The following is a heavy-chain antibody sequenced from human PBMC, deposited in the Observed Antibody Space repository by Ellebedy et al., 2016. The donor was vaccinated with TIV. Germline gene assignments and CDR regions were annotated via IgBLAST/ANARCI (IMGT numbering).Heavy chain of an antibody. CDR3: ATDPDGVYGDTSAY. CDR1: GFTLNNYW. CDR2: IYAGGTT. Sequence: GESLKISCTASGFTLNNYWMTWVRQAPGQGLEWVSLIYAGGTTNYADSVKGRFTISRDTSNNTVHLEMNSLRAEDTAIYYCATDPDGVYGDTSAYWGRGTLVTVSS. D-gene: IGHD4-17*01. V-gene: IGHV3-53*01. J-gene: IGHJ4*02.